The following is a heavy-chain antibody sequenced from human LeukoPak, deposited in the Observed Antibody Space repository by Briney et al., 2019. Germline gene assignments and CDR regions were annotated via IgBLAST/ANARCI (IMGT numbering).Heavy chain of an antibody. D-gene: IGHD2-2*01. V-gene: IGHV4-39*06. Sequence: SETLSLTCAVSGASVSSSTYFWGWIRPPPGEGPEWLGSVSHSGATYYNPSPKSRVTISLDTSKNQITRTVSSVTVADTALYFCASRIVVSPTAIETWFGSWGQGTLVTVSS. CDR2: VSHSGAT. CDR1: GASVSSSTYF. CDR3: ASRIVVSPTAIETWFGS. J-gene: IGHJ5*01.